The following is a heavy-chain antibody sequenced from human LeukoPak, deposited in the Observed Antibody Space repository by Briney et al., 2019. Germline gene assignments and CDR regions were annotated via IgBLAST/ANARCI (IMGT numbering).Heavy chain of an antibody. CDR1: GFSFSTYG. CDR3: VRASGPFDI. CDR2: IWSDGSNK. J-gene: IGHJ3*02. D-gene: IGHD1-26*01. Sequence: PGRSLRLSCAASGFSFSTYGIHWVRQAPGKGLEWVAVIWSDGSNKYYADSVKGRFTISRDNSKNTLYLQMNSLSAEDTAVYFCVRASGPFDIWGQGTMVTVSS. V-gene: IGHV3-33*01.